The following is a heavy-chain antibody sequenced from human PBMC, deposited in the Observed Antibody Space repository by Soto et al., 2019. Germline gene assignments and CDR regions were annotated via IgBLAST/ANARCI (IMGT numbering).Heavy chain of an antibody. CDR3: TSSYSTSSSPDY. CDR2: VYHSGST. J-gene: IGHJ4*02. CDR1: GGSMRNYY. D-gene: IGHD6-6*01. V-gene: IGHV4-59*01. Sequence: TLSLTCSVSGGSMRNYYWNWIRQPPGRGLEWIGYVYHSGSTNYNPSLKSRVSMSVDVSRNHFSLTLHSVTAADTAVYFCTSSYSTSSSPDYWGQGTLFTVSS.